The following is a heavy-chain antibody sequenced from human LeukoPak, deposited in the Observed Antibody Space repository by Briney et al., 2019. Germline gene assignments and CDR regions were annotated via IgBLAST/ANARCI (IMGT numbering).Heavy chain of an antibody. CDR1: GLTFSNYW. Sequence: GGSLRLSRAASGLTFSNYWMSWVRQAPGKGLEWVANIKQDGSEKYYVDSVKGRFTISRDNANNSLYLQMNSLRPEDTAVYYCARRATRDTGSCYSCAFDIWGQGTMVTVSS. V-gene: IGHV3-7*01. CDR2: IKQDGSEK. CDR3: ARRATRDTGSCYSCAFDI. D-gene: IGHD2-15*01. J-gene: IGHJ3*02.